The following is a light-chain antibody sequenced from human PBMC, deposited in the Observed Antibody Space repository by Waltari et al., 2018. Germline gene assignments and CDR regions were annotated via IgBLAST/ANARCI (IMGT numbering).Light chain of an antibody. CDR3: QKLNSYPPTT. J-gene: IGKJ5*01. CDR2: SAS. Sequence: DIQLTQSPSFLSASVVDRVTITCRASQGISSYLAWYQQKPGRGPKLLIYSASTLQSGVPSRFSGSGSGTEFTLTISSLQPEDFATYYCQKLNSYPPTTFGQGTRLEIK. V-gene: IGKV1-9*01. CDR1: QGISSY.